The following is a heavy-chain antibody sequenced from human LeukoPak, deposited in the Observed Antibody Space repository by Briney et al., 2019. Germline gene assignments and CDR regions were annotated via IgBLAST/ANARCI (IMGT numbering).Heavy chain of an antibody. J-gene: IGHJ4*02. Sequence: GESLKISCKASGYSFTNYWIGWVRQMPGKGLEYMGTIYPDDSDTRYSPSFQGQVTISADKSVSTAYLQWSSLKASDTAMYYCAGRRDGYNKFDWWGQGTLVTVSS. CDR2: IYPDDSDT. CDR3: AGRRDGYNKFDW. V-gene: IGHV5-51*01. D-gene: IGHD5-24*01. CDR1: GYSFTNYW.